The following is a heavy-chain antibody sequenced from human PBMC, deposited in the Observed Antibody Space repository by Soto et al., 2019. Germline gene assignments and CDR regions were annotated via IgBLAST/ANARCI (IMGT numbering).Heavy chain of an antibody. Sequence: QVQLQQWGAGLLKPSETLSLTCAVYGGSFSGYYWSWIRQPPGKGLEWIGEINHSGSTNYNPSLRSRVTISVDTTKNELSLKLSSVTAADTAVDYCARERRGYSSGYFDYWGQGTLVTVSS. CDR2: INHSGST. V-gene: IGHV4-34*01. D-gene: IGHD5-18*01. CDR1: GGSFSGYY. CDR3: ARERRGYSSGYFDY. J-gene: IGHJ4*02.